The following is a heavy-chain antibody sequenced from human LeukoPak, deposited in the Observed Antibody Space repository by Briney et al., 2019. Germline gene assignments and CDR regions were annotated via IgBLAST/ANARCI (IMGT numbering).Heavy chain of an antibody. J-gene: IGHJ4*02. V-gene: IGHV3-33*01. CDR3: AREIFGSGSYSDC. CDR2: IWHDWSHK. Sequence: GGPQRLSCAACGFVINTYDMHWLRQAREQVLEWVTLIWHDWSHKFCSNSERSMFTTSTDKTKNTQSIQMKNPRPANTAVYYCAREIFGSGSYSDCWGQGTLVSASS. CDR1: GFVINTYD. D-gene: IGHD3-10*01.